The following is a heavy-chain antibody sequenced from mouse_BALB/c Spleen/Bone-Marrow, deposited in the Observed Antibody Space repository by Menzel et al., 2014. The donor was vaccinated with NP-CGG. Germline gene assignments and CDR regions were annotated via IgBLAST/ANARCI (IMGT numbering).Heavy chain of an antibody. D-gene: IGHD2-4*01. V-gene: IGHV5-9-3*01. CDR3: ARHGITRLLDY. CDR2: ISSGGSYT. Sequence: VQLQQSGGGLVKPGGSLKLSCAASGFTFSSYAMSWVRQTPEKRLEWVATISSGGSYTYYPDSVKGRFTISRDNAKNTLYLQMSSLRSEDTAMYYCARHGITRLLDYWGQGTTLTASS. J-gene: IGHJ2*01. CDR1: GFTFSSYA.